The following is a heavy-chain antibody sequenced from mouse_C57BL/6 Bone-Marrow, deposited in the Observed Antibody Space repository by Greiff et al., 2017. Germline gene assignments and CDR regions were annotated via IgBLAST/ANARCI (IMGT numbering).Heavy chain of an antibody. CDR3: ARGVYDPPDY. CDR1: GYTFTDYE. D-gene: IGHD2-3*01. CDR2: IDPETGGT. V-gene: IGHV1-15*01. J-gene: IGHJ4*01. Sequence: VQLQQSGAELVRPGASVTLSCKASGYTFTDYEMHWVKQTPVHGLEWIGAIDPETGGTAYTQKFQGKAILTADKSSSTAYMELRSLTSEDTAVYYCARGVYDPPDYWGQGTSVTVSS.